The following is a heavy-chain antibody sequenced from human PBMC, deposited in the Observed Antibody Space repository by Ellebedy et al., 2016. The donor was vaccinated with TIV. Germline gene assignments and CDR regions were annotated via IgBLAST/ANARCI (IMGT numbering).Heavy chain of an antibody. CDR2: TYYQSKWFN. CDR1: GDSVSTNSVA. CDR3: SKDACGGGKCYGMDG. Sequence: SQTLSLTCAISGDSVSTNSVAWHWIRQSPSRGLEWLGRTYYQSKWFNDYAVSVKSRITINPDTSKNQFSLQLNYVTSEDTAVYYCSKDACGGGKCYGMDGWGQGTTVTVSS. D-gene: IGHD2-15*01. V-gene: IGHV6-1*01. J-gene: IGHJ6*02.